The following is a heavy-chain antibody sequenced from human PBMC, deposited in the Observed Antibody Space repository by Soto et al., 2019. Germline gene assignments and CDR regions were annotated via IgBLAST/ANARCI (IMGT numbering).Heavy chain of an antibody. CDR2: IWYDGSNK. D-gene: IGHD6-13*01. CDR3: ARSIAAAGPGDY. Sequence: QVQLVESGGGVVQPGRSLRLSCAASGFTFSSYGMHWVRQAPGKGLEWVAVIWYDGSNKYYADSVKGRFTISRDNSKNTLYLQMNSLIAEDTAVYYCARSIAAAGPGDYWGQGTLVTVSS. J-gene: IGHJ4*02. V-gene: IGHV3-33*01. CDR1: GFTFSSYG.